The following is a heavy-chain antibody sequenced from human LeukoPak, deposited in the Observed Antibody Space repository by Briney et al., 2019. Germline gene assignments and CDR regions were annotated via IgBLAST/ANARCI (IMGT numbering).Heavy chain of an antibody. CDR2: ISWNSGER. J-gene: IGHJ6*03. CDR3: AKGMSLYYYYYMDV. V-gene: IGHV3-9*01. Sequence: GGSLRLSCAASGFTFDDYAMHWVRQAPGKGLEWVSGISWNSGERGYADSVKGRFTISRDNAKNSLYLQMNSLRPEDTALHYCAKGMSLYYYYYMDVWGKGTTVTVSS. CDR1: GFTFDDYA.